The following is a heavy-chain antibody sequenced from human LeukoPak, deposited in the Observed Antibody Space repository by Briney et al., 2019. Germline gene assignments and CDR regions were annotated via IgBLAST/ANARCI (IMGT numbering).Heavy chain of an antibody. CDR3: ARDLSGSYFN. D-gene: IGHD1-26*01. V-gene: IGHV3-48*04. CDR1: GFTFSSYS. CDR2: ISSSSSTI. J-gene: IGHJ4*02. Sequence: GGSLRLSCAASGFTFSSYSMNWVRQAPGEGLEWVSYISSSSSTIYYADSVKGRFTISRDNAKNSLYLQMNSLRAEDTAVYYCARDLSGSYFNWGQGTLVTVSS.